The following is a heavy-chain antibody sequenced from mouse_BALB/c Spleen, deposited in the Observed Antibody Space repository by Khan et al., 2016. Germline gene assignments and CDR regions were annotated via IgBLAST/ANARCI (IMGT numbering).Heavy chain of an antibody. Sequence: QVQLKQSGPGLVAPSQSLSITCTVSGFSLIAYGVNWVRQPPGKGLEWLGVIWGDGTTDFNSALKSRMNIPKDNSKSHVFLKMNSLQTDDTARYYCARDGWGYYAMDYWGQGTSVTVSS. J-gene: IGHJ4*01. CDR2: IWGDGTT. V-gene: IGHV2-6-7*01. CDR1: GFSLIAYG. CDR3: ARDGWGYYAMDY. D-gene: IGHD2-2*01.